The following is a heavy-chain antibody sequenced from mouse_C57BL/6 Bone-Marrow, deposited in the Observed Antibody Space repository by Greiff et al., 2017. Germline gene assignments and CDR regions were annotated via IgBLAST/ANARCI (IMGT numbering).Heavy chain of an antibody. CDR2: ISSGSSTI. CDR3: ARGGVPRFAY. J-gene: IGHJ3*01. CDR1: GFTFSDYG. D-gene: IGHD5-1*01. Sequence: EVKVVESGGGLVKPGGSLKLSCAASGFTFSDYGMHWVRQAPEKGLEWVAYISSGSSTIYYADTVKGRFTISRDNAKNTLFLQMTSLRSEDTAMYYCARGGVPRFAYWGQGTLVTVSA. V-gene: IGHV5-17*01.